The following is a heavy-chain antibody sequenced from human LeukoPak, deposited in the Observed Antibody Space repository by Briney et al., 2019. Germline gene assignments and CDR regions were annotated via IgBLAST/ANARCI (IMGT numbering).Heavy chain of an antibody. CDR1: GGSISNNY. CDR3: ARGPGSSWPFDY. J-gene: IGHJ4*02. V-gene: IGHV4-59*01. Sequence: SETLSLTCTVSGGSISNNYWSWIRQPPGKGLDWIGYIYYTGSTNYNPSLKSRVTISVDTSKNQFSLKLSSVTAADTAVYYCARGPGSSWPFDYWGQGTLVTVSS. D-gene: IGHD6-13*01. CDR2: IYYTGST.